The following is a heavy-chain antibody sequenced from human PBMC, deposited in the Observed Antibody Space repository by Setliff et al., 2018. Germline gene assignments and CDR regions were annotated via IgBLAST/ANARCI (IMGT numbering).Heavy chain of an antibody. CDR1: GFTFSGSA. CDR2: IRGRTDNYAT. V-gene: IGHV3-73*01. CDR3: AITMTTGVDFFDY. Sequence: GSLRLSCAASGFTFSGSAVYWVRQASGRGLEWIGRIRGRTDNYATAYAASVKARFTISRDDSKNTAYLQVNSLKTEDTAVYYCAITMTTGVDFFDYWGQGTLVTVSS. D-gene: IGHD4-17*01. J-gene: IGHJ4*02.